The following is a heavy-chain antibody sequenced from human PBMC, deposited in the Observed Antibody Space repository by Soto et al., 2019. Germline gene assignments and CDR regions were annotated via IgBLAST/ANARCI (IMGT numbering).Heavy chain of an antibody. CDR3: ARDGYSSGWYLSRKGWFDP. CDR1: GYTFTSYG. D-gene: IGHD6-19*01. Sequence: QVQLVQSGAEVKKPGASVKVSCKASGYTFTSYGISWVRQAPGQGLEWMGWISAYNGNTNYAQKLQGRVTMTTDTSASTAYMELRSLRSDDRAVYYCARDGYSSGWYLSRKGWFDPWGQGTLVTVSS. CDR2: ISAYNGNT. V-gene: IGHV1-18*01. J-gene: IGHJ5*02.